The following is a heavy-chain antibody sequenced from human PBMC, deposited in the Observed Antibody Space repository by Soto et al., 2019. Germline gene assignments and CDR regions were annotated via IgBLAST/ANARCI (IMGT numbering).Heavy chain of an antibody. Sequence: QLQLQESGPGLVKPSETLSLTCTVSGGSISSSSYYWGWIRQPPGKGLEWIGSIYYSGSTYYNPSLKDRVTISVDTSKNQFSLKLSSVTAADTAVYYCARRLCYNSSGFEGGGMDVWGQGTTVTVSS. V-gene: IGHV4-39*01. J-gene: IGHJ6*02. CDR3: ARRLCYNSSGFEGGGMDV. CDR2: IYYSGST. D-gene: IGHD3-22*01. CDR1: GGSISSSSYY.